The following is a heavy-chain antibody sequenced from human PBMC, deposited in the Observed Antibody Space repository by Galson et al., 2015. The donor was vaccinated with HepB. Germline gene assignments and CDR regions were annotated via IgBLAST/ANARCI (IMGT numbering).Heavy chain of an antibody. CDR3: ARDLYRLEYWSIVVVPAADHYYGMDV. D-gene: IGHD2-2*01. Sequence: SVKVSCKASGGTFSSYAISWVRQAPGQGLEWMGRIIPILGIANYAQKFQGRVTITADKSTSTAYMELSSLRSEDTAVYYCARDLYRLEYWSIVVVPAADHYYGMDVWGQGTTVTVSS. CDR2: IIPILGIA. CDR1: GGTFSSYA. J-gene: IGHJ6*02. V-gene: IGHV1-69*04.